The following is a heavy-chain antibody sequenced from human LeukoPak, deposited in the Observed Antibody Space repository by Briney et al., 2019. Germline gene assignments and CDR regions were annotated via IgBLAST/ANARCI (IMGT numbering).Heavy chain of an antibody. CDR3: ARVTGYSSSWPLYFDY. CDR2: INHSGST. V-gene: IGHV4-34*01. D-gene: IGHD6-13*01. J-gene: IGHJ4*02. CDR1: GGSFSGYY. Sequence: SETLSLTCAAYGGSFSGYYWSWIRQPPGKGLEWIGEINHSGSTNYNPSLKSRVTISVDTSKNQFSLKLSSVTAADTAVYYCARVTGYSSSWPLYFDYWGQGTLVTVSS.